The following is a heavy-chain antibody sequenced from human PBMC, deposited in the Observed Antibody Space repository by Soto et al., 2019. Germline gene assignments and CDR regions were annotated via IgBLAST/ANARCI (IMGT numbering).Heavy chain of an antibody. J-gene: IGHJ6*02. CDR2: IYYSGST. Sequence: QVQLQESGPGLVKSSQTLSLTCTVSGGSISSDGNYWSWIRQHPGKGLEWIGYIYYSGSTNYNPSLKRRVTISVDTSKNQFSLKLSSVTAADTAVYYCARARMVRGIIYYYGMDVWGQGTTVTVSS. CDR1: GGSISSDGNY. CDR3: ARARMVRGIIYYYGMDV. D-gene: IGHD3-10*01. V-gene: IGHV4-31*03.